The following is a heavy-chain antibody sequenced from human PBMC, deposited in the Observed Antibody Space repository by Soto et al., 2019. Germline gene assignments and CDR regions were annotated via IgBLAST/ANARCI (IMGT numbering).Heavy chain of an antibody. Sequence: VGSLRLSCAASGFTFSSYAMSWVRRAPGKGLEWVSAISGSGGSTYYADSVKGRFTISRDNSKNTLYLQMNSLRAEDTAVYYCAKDLEAARPGWFDPWGQGTLVTVSS. CDR1: GFTFSSYA. CDR2: ISGSGGST. D-gene: IGHD6-6*01. J-gene: IGHJ5*02. V-gene: IGHV3-23*01. CDR3: AKDLEAARPGWFDP.